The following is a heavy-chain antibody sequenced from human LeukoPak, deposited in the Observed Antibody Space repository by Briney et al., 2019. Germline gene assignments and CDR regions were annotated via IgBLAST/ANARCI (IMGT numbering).Heavy chain of an antibody. CDR3: AREYMGNYDFWSPGRFDP. CDR1: GGSFSGYY. D-gene: IGHD3-3*01. CDR2: INHSGST. J-gene: IGHJ5*02. V-gene: IGHV4-34*01. Sequence: SETLSLTCAVYGGSFSGYYWSWIRQPPGKGLEWIGEINHSGSTNYNPSLKSRLTISVDTSKNQFSLKLSSVTAADTAVYYCAREYMGNYDFWSPGRFDPWGQGTLVTVSS.